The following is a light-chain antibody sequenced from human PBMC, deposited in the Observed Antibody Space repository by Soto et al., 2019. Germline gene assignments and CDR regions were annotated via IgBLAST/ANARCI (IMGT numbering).Light chain of an antibody. CDR3: QQYGDSPIT. CDR1: QSGVSSS. Sequence: EIVLTQSPGTLSLSPGDRATLSCRASQSGVSSSLAWYQQKPGQAPRLLINGASSRATGIPDRFTGSASGTDFTLTISRLEPEDFAVYYCQQYGDSPITFGQGTRLEIK. J-gene: IGKJ5*01. CDR2: GAS. V-gene: IGKV3-20*01.